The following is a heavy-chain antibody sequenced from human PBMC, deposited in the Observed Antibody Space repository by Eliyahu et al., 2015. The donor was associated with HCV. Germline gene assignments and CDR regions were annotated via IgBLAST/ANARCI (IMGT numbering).Heavy chain of an antibody. CDR1: GFTFSXYS. CDR3: AREYPRQLGGPRYFDY. Sequence: EVQLVESGGGLVKPGXSLRLSCAASGFTFSXYSMNWVRQAPGKGLEWVSSISSSSSYIYYADSVKGRFTISRDNAKNSLYLQMNSLRAEDTAVYYCAREYPRQLGGPRYFDYWGQGTLVTVSS. D-gene: IGHD1-1*01. J-gene: IGHJ4*02. V-gene: IGHV3-21*01. CDR2: ISSSSSYI.